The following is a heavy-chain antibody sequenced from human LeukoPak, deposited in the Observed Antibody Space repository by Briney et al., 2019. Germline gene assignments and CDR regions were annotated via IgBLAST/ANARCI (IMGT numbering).Heavy chain of an antibody. CDR3: ARIRYYGMDV. Sequence: SETQSLTCTVSGGTISSYYWSWIRQPPGKGLEWIGYIYYSGSTNYNPSLKSRVTISVDTSKNQFSLKLSSVTAADTAVYYCARIRYYGMDVWGQGTTVTVSS. V-gene: IGHV4-59*08. CDR1: GGTISSYY. CDR2: IYYSGST. J-gene: IGHJ6*02.